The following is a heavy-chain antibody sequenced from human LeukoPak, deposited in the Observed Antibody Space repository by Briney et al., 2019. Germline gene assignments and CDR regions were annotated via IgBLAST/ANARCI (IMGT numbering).Heavy chain of an antibody. CDR2: INPNSGVT. J-gene: IGHJ5*02. V-gene: IGHV1-2*02. CDR3: AKGPPEYCSGGSCHSGRNWIDP. D-gene: IGHD2-15*01. Sequence: ASVKVSCKASGYTFTGYYMHWVRQAPGQGLEWMGWINPNSGVTKYAQKFQGRVTMTRDTSISTAYMALSRLRSDDTAVYYCAKGPPEYCSGGSCHSGRNWIDPWGQGTLVTVSS. CDR1: GYTFTGYY.